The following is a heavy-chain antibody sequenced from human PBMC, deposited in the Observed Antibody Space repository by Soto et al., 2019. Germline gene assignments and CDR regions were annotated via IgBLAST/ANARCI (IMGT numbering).Heavy chain of an antibody. Sequence: PGESLKISCKGSGYSFSNWWIAWVRQMPGKGLEYMGIIYPSDSQTRYSPSFQGQVTISADKSISTAYLQWSSLKASDTAIYYCARHGFYGDYSSNYFDPWGQGTLVTLSS. CDR1: GYSFSNWW. D-gene: IGHD4-17*01. V-gene: IGHV5-51*01. J-gene: IGHJ5*02. CDR3: ARHGFYGDYSSNYFDP. CDR2: IYPSDSQT.